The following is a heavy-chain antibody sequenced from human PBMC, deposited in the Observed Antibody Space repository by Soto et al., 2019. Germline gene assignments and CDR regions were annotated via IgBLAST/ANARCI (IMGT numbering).Heavy chain of an antibody. Sequence: GGSLRLSCAASGFTFSSYAMSWVRQAPGKGLEWVSVISGSGDSTYYADSVKGRFTISRDNSKNTLYLQMNSLRVEDTAVYYWAKRAWGYFYFDYWGQGTLVTVSS. CDR2: ISGSGDST. CDR1: GFTFSSYA. J-gene: IGHJ4*02. D-gene: IGHD1-26*01. V-gene: IGHV3-23*01. CDR3: AKRAWGYFYFDY.